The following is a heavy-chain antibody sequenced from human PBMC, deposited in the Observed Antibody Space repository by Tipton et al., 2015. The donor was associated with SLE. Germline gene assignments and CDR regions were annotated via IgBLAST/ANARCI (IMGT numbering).Heavy chain of an antibody. V-gene: IGHV4-34*09. D-gene: IGHD6-6*01. CDR3: ARKIAARRGWFDP. J-gene: IGHJ5*02. CDR2: INHSGST. Sequence: TLSLTCTVSGGSISSYYWSWIRQPAGKGLEWIGEINHSGSTNYNPSLKSRVTISVDTSKNQFSLKLSSVTAADTAVYYCARKIAARRGWFDPWGQGTLVTVSS. CDR1: GGSISSYY.